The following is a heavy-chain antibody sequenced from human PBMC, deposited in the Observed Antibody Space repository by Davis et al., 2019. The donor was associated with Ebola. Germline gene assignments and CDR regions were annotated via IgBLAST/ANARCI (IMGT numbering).Heavy chain of an antibody. CDR1: RYTHTSYA. Sequence: SVTVSRMASRYTHTSYAMHWVRPALGQRLEWMGWINAGNGNTKYSQKFQGRVTITRDTSASTAYMELSSLQSEDTAVYYCARDCSGGSCHYYYYYGMDVWGQGTTVTVSS. CDR3: ARDCSGGSCHYYYYYGMDV. V-gene: IGHV1-3*01. D-gene: IGHD2-15*01. J-gene: IGHJ6*02. CDR2: INAGNGNT.